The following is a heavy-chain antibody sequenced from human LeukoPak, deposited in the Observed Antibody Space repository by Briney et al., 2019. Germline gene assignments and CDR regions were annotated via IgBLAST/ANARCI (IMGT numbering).Heavy chain of an antibody. CDR2: IYYRGNT. CDR3: ARPTTGPATQGYDS. Sequence: SETLSLTCTVSGGSISSSPYYWAWIRQPPGRGLEWIGSIYYRGNTYHNPSLRSRVTISVDTSKNQFSLSVISVTPADTAVYFCARPTTGPATQGYDSWGQGILVTVAS. V-gene: IGHV4-39*01. D-gene: IGHD1-1*01. CDR1: GGSISSSPYY. J-gene: IGHJ4*02.